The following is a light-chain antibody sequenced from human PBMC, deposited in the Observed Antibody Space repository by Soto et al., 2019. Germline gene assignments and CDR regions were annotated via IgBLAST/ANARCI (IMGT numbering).Light chain of an antibody. CDR3: QQSLGIPYT. V-gene: IGKV1-39*01. CDR2: AAS. Sequence: DIQMTQSPSALSASVGDRVTITCRARKTISTNLNWYQKKPGKAPKLLIYAASTLQSGVPSRFSGSGSGTDFTLTISSLQPEDFATYYCQQSLGIPYTFGQGTRLEIK. CDR1: KTISTN. J-gene: IGKJ2*01.